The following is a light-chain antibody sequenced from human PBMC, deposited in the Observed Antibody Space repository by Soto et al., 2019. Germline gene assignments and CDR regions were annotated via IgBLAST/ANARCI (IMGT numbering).Light chain of an antibody. CDR1: TSDVGGFKY. Sequence: QSALTQPASVSGSPGQSITISCTGTTSDVGGFKYVSWYQHYPGKAPKLMVYDVNNRPSGVSNRFSGSKSGNTASLTISGLPAEDEADYYCSSYRISTTHDVVFGGGTKLTVL. V-gene: IGLV2-14*03. CDR3: SSYRISTTHDVV. CDR2: DVN. J-gene: IGLJ2*01.